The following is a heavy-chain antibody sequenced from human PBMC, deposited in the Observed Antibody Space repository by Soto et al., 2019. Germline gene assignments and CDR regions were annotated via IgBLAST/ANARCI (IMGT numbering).Heavy chain of an antibody. J-gene: IGHJ4*02. D-gene: IGHD3-3*01. V-gene: IGHV3-15*01. CDR2: IKGEADGGTT. CDR3: ARGGLKNFWSGPVGY. Sequence: SGGSLRLSCAASGFTFSNAWMSWVRQAPGKGLEWVGRIKGEADGGTTDDAAPVKGRITISRDHSKDTMHMQMNSLKTEDTAVYYCARGGLKNFWSGPVGYWGQGIPVTVSS. CDR1: GFTFSNAW.